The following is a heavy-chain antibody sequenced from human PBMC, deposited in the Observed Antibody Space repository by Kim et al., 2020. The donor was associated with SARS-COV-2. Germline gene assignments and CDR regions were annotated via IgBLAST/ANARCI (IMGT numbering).Heavy chain of an antibody. J-gene: IGHJ4*02. D-gene: IGHD5-12*01. CDR2: IYYSGST. CDR3: ARGSGRMATIPLPYFDY. V-gene: IGHV4-31*03. CDR1: GGSISSGGYY. Sequence: SETLSLTCTVSGGSISSGGYYWSWIRQHPGKGLEWIGYIYYSGSTYYNPSLKSRVTISVDTSKNQFSLKLSSVTAADTAVYYCARGSGRMATIPLPYFDYWGQGTLVTVSS.